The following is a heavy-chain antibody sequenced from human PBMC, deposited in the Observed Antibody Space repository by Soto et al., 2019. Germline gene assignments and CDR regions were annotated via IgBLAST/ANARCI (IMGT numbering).Heavy chain of an antibody. D-gene: IGHD1-7*01. CDR3: AANKNKWNYESYY. Sequence: SVKVSCKASGFTFSASAVQWVRQARGQRLEWIGWIVIGSGSTNYAQRFQDRVTITRDMSTNSAYLELSSLRSEDTAIYYCAANKNKWNYESYYWGHGTLVTVYS. V-gene: IGHV1-58*01. CDR1: GFTFSASA. J-gene: IGHJ4*01. CDR2: IVIGSGST.